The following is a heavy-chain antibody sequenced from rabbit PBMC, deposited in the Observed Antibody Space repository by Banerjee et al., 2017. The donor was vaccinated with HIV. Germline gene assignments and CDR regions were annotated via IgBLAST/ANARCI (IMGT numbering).Heavy chain of an antibody. CDR1: GFSFSSGLP. D-gene: IGHD4-1*01. V-gene: IGHV1S47*01. J-gene: IGHJ4*01. CDR2: IDTGDGGS. Sequence: QEQLVESGGGLVKPEGSLTLTCKTSGFSFSSGLPMCWVRQAPGKGLEWIASIDTGDGGSYYASWVNGRFTISLDNAQNTVFLQMTSLTVADTATYFCARAVSSGWGGFFNLWGPGTLVTVS. CDR3: ARAVSSGWGGFFNL.